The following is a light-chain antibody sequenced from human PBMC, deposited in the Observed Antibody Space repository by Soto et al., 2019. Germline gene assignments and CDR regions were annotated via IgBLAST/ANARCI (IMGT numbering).Light chain of an antibody. CDR3: QQYNSWPT. J-gene: IGKJ4*01. V-gene: IGKV3-15*01. Sequence: EIIMTQSPATLSVSPGEGATLSCRTSHSTSTNLAWYQHKRGRSPRLLVYGASTRAIGVPARFSGSGSGAEFTLSISSLQSEDFAVYYCQQYNSWPTFGGGTKLEIK. CDR1: HSTSTN. CDR2: GAS.